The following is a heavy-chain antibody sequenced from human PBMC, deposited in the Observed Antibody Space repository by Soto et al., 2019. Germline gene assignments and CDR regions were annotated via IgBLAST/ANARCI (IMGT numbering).Heavy chain of an antibody. J-gene: IGHJ3*02. Sequence: SQTLSLTCAISGYSVSSNSAAWNWIRQSPSRGLEWLGRTYYRSKWYNDYAVSVKSRITINPDTSKNQFSLQLNSVTPEDTAVYYCARALPGSRYSSGWSDAFDIWGQGTMVTFS. CDR1: GYSVSSNSAA. V-gene: IGHV6-1*01. CDR3: ARALPGSRYSSGWSDAFDI. D-gene: IGHD6-19*01. CDR2: TYYRSKWYN.